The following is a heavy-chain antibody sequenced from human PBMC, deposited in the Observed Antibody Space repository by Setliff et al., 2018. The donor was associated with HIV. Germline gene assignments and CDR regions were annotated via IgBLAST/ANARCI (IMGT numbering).Heavy chain of an antibody. D-gene: IGHD2-8*01. CDR1: GDSISGSNYY. V-gene: IGHV4-39*01. J-gene: IGHJ4*02. CDR3: ARSLAGLMNYFDY. Sequence: PSETLSLTCTVSGDSISGSNYYWGWIRQAPGRGLEWSGSIYNSGSTYYNPSLKSRIIRSSDTSKNQISLCLTSVTAAYTAVSFCARSLAGLMNYFDYWGQGMLVTVSS. CDR2: IYNSGST.